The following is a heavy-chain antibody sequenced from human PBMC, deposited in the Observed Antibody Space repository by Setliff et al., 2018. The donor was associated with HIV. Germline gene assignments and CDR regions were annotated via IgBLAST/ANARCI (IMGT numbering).Heavy chain of an antibody. CDR3: ALTGHRLLRGYMDV. D-gene: IGHD2-15*01. CDR2: LYVSGDT. J-gene: IGHJ6*03. V-gene: IGHV4-4*07. CDR1: DDPISSYY. Sequence: PSKTLSLTCYVTDDPISSYYWSWVRQPAGKGLEWIGRLYVSGDTNYNPSLKSRVTMSLDTSKKHFSLNLKSVTAADTAVYYCALTGHRLLRGYMDVWGKGTTVTSP.